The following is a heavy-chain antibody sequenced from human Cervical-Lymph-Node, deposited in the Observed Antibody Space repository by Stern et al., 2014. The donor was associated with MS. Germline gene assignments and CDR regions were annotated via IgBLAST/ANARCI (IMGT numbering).Heavy chain of an antibody. D-gene: IGHD2/OR15-2a*01. J-gene: IGHJ4*02. CDR2: IRQDGYDK. CDR1: GFSFGTSW. Sequence: EVQLVQSGGGLVQPGGSLRLSCAASGFSFGTSWMSWVRQPPGRGLEGVANIRQDGYDKFYVDSVKGRFTISRDNARNSLYLQMNSLTVADTAVYYCARDRRAFLDYWGQGTHVAVSS. V-gene: IGHV3-7*01. CDR3: ARDRRAFLDY.